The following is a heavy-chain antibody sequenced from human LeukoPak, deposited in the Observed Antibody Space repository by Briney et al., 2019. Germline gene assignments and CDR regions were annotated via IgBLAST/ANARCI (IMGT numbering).Heavy chain of an antibody. J-gene: IGHJ4*02. V-gene: IGHV4-59*01. CDR3: AERDGTL. Sequence: ETLSLTCSVSGASIRSSYLTWIRQPPGKGLEWIGKIHHSGDTNHNPSLKSRVTISVDTSKNQFSLNLRSVTAADTAVHYCAERDGTLWGQRIL. CDR2: IHHSGDT. D-gene: IGHD5-24*01. CDR1: GASIRSSY.